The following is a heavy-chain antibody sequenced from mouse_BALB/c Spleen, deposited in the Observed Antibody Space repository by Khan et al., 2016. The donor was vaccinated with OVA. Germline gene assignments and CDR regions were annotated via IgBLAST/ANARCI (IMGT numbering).Heavy chain of an antibody. D-gene: IGHD2-10*02. CDR3: AREEALYDVDN. Sequence: QVQLKQSGAELVRPGASVKLSCKTSGYIFTSYWIHWVKQRSGQGLEWIARIYPGTDNTYYTEKVKDRATLTADKSSSTAYMQLSSLKSEDSAVYFCAREEALYDVDNWGQGTTLTVSS. CDR1: GYIFTSYW. J-gene: IGHJ2*01. CDR2: IYPGTDNT. V-gene: IGHV1-76*01.